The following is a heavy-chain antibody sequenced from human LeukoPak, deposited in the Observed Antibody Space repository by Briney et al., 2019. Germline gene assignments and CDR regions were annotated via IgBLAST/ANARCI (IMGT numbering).Heavy chain of an antibody. CDR3: AKWEGGIAARVGGGFDY. CDR1: GFTFSSYE. D-gene: IGHD6-6*01. J-gene: IGHJ4*02. Sequence: GGSLRLSCAASGFTFSSYEMNWVRQAPGKGLEWVSYISSSGSTIYYADSVKGRFTISRDNSKNTLYLQMNSLRAEDTAVYYCAKWEGGIAARVGGGFDYWGQGTLVTVSS. V-gene: IGHV3-48*03. CDR2: ISSSGSTI.